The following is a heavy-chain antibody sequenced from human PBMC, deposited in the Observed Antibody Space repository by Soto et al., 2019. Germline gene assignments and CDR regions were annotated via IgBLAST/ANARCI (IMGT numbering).Heavy chain of an antibody. J-gene: IGHJ6*02. CDR1: GDSISSSSYY. D-gene: IGHD3-10*01. V-gene: IGHV4-39*01. Sequence: SDTLSLTCTVSGDSISSSSYYWGWIRQPPGKGLEWIRSIYYSGSTYYNPSLKSRVTISVDTSKNQFSLKLSSVTAADTAVYYCARTSGQSFGYYYYGMDVWGQGTTVTVSS. CDR3: ARTSGQSFGYYYYGMDV. CDR2: IYYSGST.